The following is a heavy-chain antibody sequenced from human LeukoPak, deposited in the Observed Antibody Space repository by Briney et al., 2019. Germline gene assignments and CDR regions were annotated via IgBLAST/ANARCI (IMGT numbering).Heavy chain of an antibody. CDR1: GFTFSSYG. CDR2: IRYDGGNK. V-gene: IGHV3-30*02. CDR3: AKDGRVVPAALLYYYYYYYMDV. D-gene: IGHD2-2*01. Sequence: GGSLRLSCAASGFTFSSYGMHWVRQAPGKGLEWVAFIRYDGGNKYYADSVKGRFTISRDNSKNTLYLQMNSLRAEDTAVYYCAKDGRVVPAALLYYYYYYYMDVWGKGTAVTVSS. J-gene: IGHJ6*03.